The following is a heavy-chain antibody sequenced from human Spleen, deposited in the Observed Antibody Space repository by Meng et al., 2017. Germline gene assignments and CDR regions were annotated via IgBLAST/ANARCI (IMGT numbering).Heavy chain of an antibody. J-gene: IGHJ1*01. D-gene: IGHD6-13*01. CDR1: GFTFSSYA. Sequence: GESLKISCAASGFTFSSYAMSWVRQAPGKGLEWVSAISGSGGSTYYADSVKGRFTISRDNSKNTLYLRMNSLRAEDTAVYYCATDYSGSAGGTLGYFQYWGQGTLVTVSS. V-gene: IGHV3-23*01. CDR2: ISGSGGST. CDR3: ATDYSGSAGGTLGYFQY.